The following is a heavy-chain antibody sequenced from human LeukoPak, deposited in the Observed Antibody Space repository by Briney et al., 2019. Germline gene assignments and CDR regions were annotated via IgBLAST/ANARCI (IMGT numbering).Heavy chain of an antibody. D-gene: IGHD3-10*01. V-gene: IGHV3-30*03. J-gene: IGHJ6*03. CDR1: GFTFSRYG. Sequence: GGSLRLSRAASGFTFSRYGIHWVRQAPGKGLEWVAVISYDGGIKYYADSVKGRFTISRDNSKNTLYLEMNSLGAEDTAVYYCARDQGSGINYYYYYMDVWGKGTTVTVSS. CDR2: ISYDGGIK. CDR3: ARDQGSGINYYYYYMDV.